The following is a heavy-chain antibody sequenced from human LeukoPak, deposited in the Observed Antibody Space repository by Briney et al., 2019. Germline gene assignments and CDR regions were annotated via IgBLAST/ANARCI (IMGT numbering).Heavy chain of an antibody. D-gene: IGHD2-15*01. CDR1: GFTFSSYT. CDR2: ISSHGGST. J-gene: IGHJ4*02. V-gene: IGHV3-64*04. Sequence: GGSLRLSCSAAGFTFSSYTMHWVRQAPEKGLEYVSAISSHGGSTYYADSVKGRLSISRDNSKNTLYLQMNSLRAEDTAVYYCAKGRTPDYWGQGTLVTVSS. CDR3: AKGRTPDY.